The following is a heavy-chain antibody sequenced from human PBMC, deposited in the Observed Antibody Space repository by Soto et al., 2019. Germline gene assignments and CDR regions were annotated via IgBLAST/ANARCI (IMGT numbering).Heavy chain of an antibody. V-gene: IGHV1-8*01. CDR2: MNPNSGNT. CDR3: ARVGFTIFGVVYYYGMDV. J-gene: IGHJ6*02. D-gene: IGHD3-3*01. CDR1: GYTFTSYD. Sequence: QVQLVQSGAEVKKPGASVKVSCKASGYTFTSYDINWVRQVTGQGLEWMGWMNPNSGNTGYAQKFQGRDTMTRNTSISTAYMARSSLRSEDTAVSYCARVGFTIFGVVYYYGMDVWGQGTTVTVSS.